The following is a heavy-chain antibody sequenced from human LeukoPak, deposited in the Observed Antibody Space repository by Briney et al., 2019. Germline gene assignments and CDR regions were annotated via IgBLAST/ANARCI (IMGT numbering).Heavy chain of an antibody. Sequence: SETLSLTCTVSGGSISSYYWSWIRQPAGKGLEWIGRIYTSGSTNYNPSLKSRVTISVDTSKNQFSLKLSSVTAADTAVYYCARSGAIFGVVIIGDFDYWGQGTLVTVSS. CDR1: GGSISSYY. CDR2: IYTSGST. J-gene: IGHJ4*02. V-gene: IGHV4-4*07. D-gene: IGHD3-3*01. CDR3: ARSGAIFGVVIIGDFDY.